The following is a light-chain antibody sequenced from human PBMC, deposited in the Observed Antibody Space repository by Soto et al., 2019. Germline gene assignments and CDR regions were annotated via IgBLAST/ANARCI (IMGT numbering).Light chain of an antibody. CDR2: GAS. Sequence: EILMTPSPATLSVSPGERATLSCRASQSIRSNLAWYQQTPGQAPRLLIYGASTRATGIPARFSGSGSGTEFTLTISRLEPEDFAVYFCQQYGSSPTTFGQGTKVDIK. CDR3: QQYGSSPTT. CDR1: QSIRSN. J-gene: IGKJ1*01. V-gene: IGKV3-15*01.